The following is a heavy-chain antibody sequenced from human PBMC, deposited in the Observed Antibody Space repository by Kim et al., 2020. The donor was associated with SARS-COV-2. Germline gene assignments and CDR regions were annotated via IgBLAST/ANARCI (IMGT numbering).Heavy chain of an antibody. CDR2: IIPIFGTA. D-gene: IGHD5-12*01. V-gene: IGHV1-69*13. CDR3: ARGYVDIVATYNWFDP. Sequence: SVKVSCKASGGTFSSYAISWVRQAPGQGLEWMGGIIPIFGTANYAQKFQGRVTITADESTSTAYMELSSLRSEDTAVYYCARGYVDIVATYNWFDPWGQGTLVTVSS. CDR1: GGTFSSYA. J-gene: IGHJ5*02.